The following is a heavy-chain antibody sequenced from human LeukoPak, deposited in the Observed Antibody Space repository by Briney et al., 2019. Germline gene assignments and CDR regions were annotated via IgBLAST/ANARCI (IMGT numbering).Heavy chain of an antibody. V-gene: IGHV4-38-2*01. CDR2: IYYSGST. CDR3: ARTTYSSGWYPTGAFDI. CDR1: GFTFSSYA. Sequence: GSLRLSCAASGFTFSSYAMSWVRQPPGKGLEWLGSIYYSGSTYYNPSLKSRVTISVDSSKNQFSLKLSSVTAADTAVYYCARTTYSSGWYPTGAFDIWGQGTMVTVSS. J-gene: IGHJ3*02. D-gene: IGHD6-19*01.